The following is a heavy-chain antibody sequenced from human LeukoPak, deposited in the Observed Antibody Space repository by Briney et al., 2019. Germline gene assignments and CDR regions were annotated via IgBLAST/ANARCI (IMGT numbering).Heavy chain of an antibody. Sequence: SVRVSCKASGFTFTSSAMQWVRQARGQRLEWIGWIVVGSGNTNYAQKFQERVTITRDMSTSTAYMELSSLRSEDTAVYYCAADRYDSSGYYHFDYWGQGTLVTVSS. CDR1: GFTFTSSA. D-gene: IGHD3-22*01. CDR3: AADRYDSSGYYHFDY. V-gene: IGHV1-58*02. CDR2: IVVGSGNT. J-gene: IGHJ4*02.